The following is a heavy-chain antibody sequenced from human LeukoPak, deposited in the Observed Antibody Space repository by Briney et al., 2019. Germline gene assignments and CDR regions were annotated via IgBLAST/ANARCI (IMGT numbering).Heavy chain of an antibody. CDR3: AHTLYGDYVQGDWFDP. D-gene: IGHD4-17*01. V-gene: IGHV2-5*02. Sequence: SGPTLVXPTQTLTLTCTFSGFSLSTSGVGVGWIRQPPGKALEWLALIYWDDDKRYSPSLKSRLTITKDTSKNQVVLTMTNMDPVDTATYYCAHTLYGDYVQGDWFDPWGQGTLVTVSS. CDR1: GFSLSTSGVG. CDR2: IYWDDDK. J-gene: IGHJ5*02.